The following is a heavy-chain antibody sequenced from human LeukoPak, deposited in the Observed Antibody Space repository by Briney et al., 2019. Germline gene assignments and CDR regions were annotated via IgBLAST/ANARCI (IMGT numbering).Heavy chain of an antibody. CDR2: INQDGSEK. Sequence: GGSLRLSCTGSGFTFSTYWMGWVRQAPGKGLEWVANINQDGSEKYYVDSVKGRFTISRDNAKNSLYLQMNSLRAEGTAVYYCARDAAVFDYWGQGTLVTVSS. V-gene: IGHV3-7*01. J-gene: IGHJ4*02. D-gene: IGHD6-25*01. CDR1: GFTFSTYW. CDR3: ARDAAVFDY.